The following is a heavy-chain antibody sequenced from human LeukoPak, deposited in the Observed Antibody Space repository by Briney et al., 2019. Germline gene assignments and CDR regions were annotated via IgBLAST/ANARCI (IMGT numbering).Heavy chain of an antibody. CDR2: ISSTGSAI. V-gene: IGHV3-48*03. D-gene: IGHD3-22*01. CDR3: PRVFSYYTYSFDY. J-gene: IGHJ4*02. CDR1: GFTFRSYE. Sequence: GGSLTLSCAGFGFTFRSYEMNWVRQAPGKGLEWISYISSTGSAIYYADSVKGRFTTSRDNAKNSLYLQMNSLRAEDTAVYYCPRVFSYYTYSFDYWGQGTLVTVSS.